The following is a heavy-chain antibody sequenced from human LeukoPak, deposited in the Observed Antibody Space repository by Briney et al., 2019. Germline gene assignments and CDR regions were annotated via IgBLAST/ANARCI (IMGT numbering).Heavy chain of an antibody. V-gene: IGHV1-18*01. CDR2: ISAYNGNT. CDR1: GYTFTSYG. CDR3: ARTRYCSSTSCYDYGMDV. D-gene: IGHD2-2*01. Sequence: ASVKLSCKASGYTFTSYGISWVRQAPGQRLEWMGCISAYNGNTNHTPKLQGRVTRTTDTSTSTAYMELRSLRSDDTAVYYCARTRYCSSTSCYDYGMDVWGQGTTVTVSS. J-gene: IGHJ6*02.